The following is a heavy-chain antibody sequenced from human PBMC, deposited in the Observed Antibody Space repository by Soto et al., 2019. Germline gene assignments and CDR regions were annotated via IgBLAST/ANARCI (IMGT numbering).Heavy chain of an antibody. V-gene: IGHV3-30-3*01. D-gene: IGHD6-25*01. CDR1: GFTFSSYA. CDR2: ISYDGSNK. CDR3: ARDLPMAAVDYYYYYGMDV. J-gene: IGHJ6*02. Sequence: GGSLRLSCAASGFTFSSYAMHWVRQAPGKGLEWVAVISYDGSNKYYADSVKGRFTISRDNSKNTLYLQMNSLRAEDTAVYYCARDLPMAAVDYYYYYGMDVWGQGTTVTASS.